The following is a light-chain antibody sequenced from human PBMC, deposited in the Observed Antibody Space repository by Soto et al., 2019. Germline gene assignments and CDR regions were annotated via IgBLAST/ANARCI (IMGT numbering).Light chain of an antibody. CDR1: QSVSSY. Sequence: EIVLTQSPATLSLSPGERATLSCRASQSVSSYFAWYQQKPGQAPRLLIYDASNWATGIPARFSGSGSGTDFTLTIRSLEPEDFAVYYCQQRSNWPWTFGQGTKVEIK. CDR3: QQRSNWPWT. V-gene: IGKV3-11*01. J-gene: IGKJ1*01. CDR2: DAS.